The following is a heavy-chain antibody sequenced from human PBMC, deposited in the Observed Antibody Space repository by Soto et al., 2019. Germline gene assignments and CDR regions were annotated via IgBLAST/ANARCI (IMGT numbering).Heavy chain of an antibody. Sequence: EVQLLESGGGLVQPGGSLRLSCAVSGFTFSNYAMSWVRQAPGKGLEWVSAVSGSGSSTYYADSVKGRFTISRDNSKNTLHLQMNSLRAEDTAVYHCARRRPSWAFDIWGQGTMFTVSS. CDR3: ARRRPSWAFDI. CDR2: VSGSGSST. J-gene: IGHJ3*02. CDR1: GFTFSNYA. V-gene: IGHV3-23*01.